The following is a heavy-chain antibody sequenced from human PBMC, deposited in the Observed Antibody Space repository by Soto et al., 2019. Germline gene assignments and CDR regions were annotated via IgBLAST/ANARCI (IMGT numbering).Heavy chain of an antibody. J-gene: IGHJ6*02. V-gene: IGHV3-30*18. CDR1: GFTFSSYG. Sequence: PGGSLRLSCAASGFTFSSYGMHWVRQAPGKGLEWVAVISYDGSNKYYADSVKGRFTISRDNSKNTLYLQMNSLRAEDTAVYYCAKERMVDAYLYYYYGMDVWGQGTTVTV. CDR2: ISYDGSNK. D-gene: IGHD3-10*01. CDR3: AKERMVDAYLYYYYGMDV.